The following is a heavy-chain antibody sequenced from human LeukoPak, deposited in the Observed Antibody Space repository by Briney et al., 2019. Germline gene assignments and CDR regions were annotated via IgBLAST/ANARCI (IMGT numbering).Heavy chain of an antibody. CDR2: ISYDGSNT. J-gene: IGHJ4*02. CDR3: ARDYYGSGRDGDY. CDR1: GFTFSTYA. D-gene: IGHD3-10*01. Sequence: QSGGSLRLSCAASGFTFSTYAMHWVRQAPGKGLEWVAVISYDGSNTYSADSVKGRFTISRDNSKNTLYLQMNSLRAEDTAVYYCARDYYGSGRDGDYWGQGTLVTVSS. V-gene: IGHV3-30-3*01.